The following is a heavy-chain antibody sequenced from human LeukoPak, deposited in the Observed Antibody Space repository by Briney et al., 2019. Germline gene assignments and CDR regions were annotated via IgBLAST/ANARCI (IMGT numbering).Heavy chain of an antibody. V-gene: IGHV1-8*01. J-gene: IGHJ1*01. D-gene: IGHD6-13*01. CDR1: GYTFTSYD. CDR3: ARGIAAAGTEYFQH. Sequence: ASVKVSCKASGYTFTSYDINWVRQATGQGLEWMGWMNPNSGTTGYAQKFQGRVSMTGNTSIGTAYMELSSLTSEDTAVYYCARGIAAAGTEYFQHWGQGTLVIVSS. CDR2: MNPNSGTT.